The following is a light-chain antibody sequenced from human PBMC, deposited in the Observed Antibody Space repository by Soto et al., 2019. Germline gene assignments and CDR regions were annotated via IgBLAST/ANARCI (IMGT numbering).Light chain of an antibody. CDR1: QSISSW. V-gene: IGKV1-5*03. CDR3: QQYNSSPT. J-gene: IGKJ1*01. Sequence: DIQMTHSPSTLSASVGDRVTITCRASQSISSWLAWYQQKPGKAPKLLIYKASSLESGVPSRFSGSGSGTEFTLHISRLQPDDFATYYCQQYNSSPTFGQGTKVEIK. CDR2: KAS.